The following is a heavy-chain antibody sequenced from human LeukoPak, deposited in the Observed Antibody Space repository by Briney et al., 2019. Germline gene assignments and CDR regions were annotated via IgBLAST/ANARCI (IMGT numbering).Heavy chain of an antibody. V-gene: IGHV3-23*01. CDR2: ISGSGGST. J-gene: IGHJ6*03. CDR3: ARDWRDYGSGSYDYYYYYMDV. CDR1: GFTFSSYA. D-gene: IGHD3-10*01. Sequence: TGGSLRLSCAASGFTFSSYAMSWVRQAPGKGLEWVSAISGSGGSTYYADSVKGRFTISRDNSKNTLYLQMNSLRAEDTAVYYCARDWRDYGSGSYDYYYYYMDVWGKGTTVTISS.